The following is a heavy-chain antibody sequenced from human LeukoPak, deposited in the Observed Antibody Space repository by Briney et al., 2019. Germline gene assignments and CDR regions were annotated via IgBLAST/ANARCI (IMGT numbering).Heavy chain of an antibody. J-gene: IGHJ3*02. V-gene: IGHV4-31*03. CDR2: IYYSGST. CDR1: GGSISSGGYY. D-gene: IGHD3-22*01. Sequence: SETLSLTCTVSGGSISSGGYYWSWIRQHPGKGLEWIGYIYYSGSTYYNPSLKSRVTISVDTSKNQFSLKLSSVTAADTAVYYCARVYYYDSGGYWDAFDIWGQGTMVTVSS. CDR3: ARVYYYDSGGYWDAFDI.